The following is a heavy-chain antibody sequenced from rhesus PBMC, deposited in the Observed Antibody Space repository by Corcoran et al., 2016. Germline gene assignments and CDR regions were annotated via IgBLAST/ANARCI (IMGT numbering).Heavy chain of an antibody. CDR1: GGSFSSSY. V-gene: IGHV4-169*02. J-gene: IGHJ6*01. Sequence: QLQLQESGPGLVKPSETLSVTCAVSGGSFSSSYWSWIRQASGKGLEWIGYIYGSGSSTNYNPSLKSRVTLSVDTSKNQLSLKLSSVTAADTAVYYCASDSPYYYGLDSWGQGVVVTVSS. CDR3: ASDSPYYYGLDS. CDR2: IYGSGSST.